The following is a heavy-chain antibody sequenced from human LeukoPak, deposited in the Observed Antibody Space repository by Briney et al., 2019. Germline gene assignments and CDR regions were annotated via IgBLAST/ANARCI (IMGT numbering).Heavy chain of an antibody. CDR1: GFTFSSYA. CDR2: ISGSGGST. V-gene: IGHV3-23*01. J-gene: IGHJ6*03. D-gene: IGHD4-17*01. CDR3: AREGDGDYYYYYMDV. Sequence: GGSLRLSCAASGFTFSSYAMSWVRQAPGKGLEWVSAISGSGGSTYYADSVKGRFTISRDNAKNSLYLQMNSLRAEDTAVYYCAREGDGDYYYYYMDVWGKGTTVTISS.